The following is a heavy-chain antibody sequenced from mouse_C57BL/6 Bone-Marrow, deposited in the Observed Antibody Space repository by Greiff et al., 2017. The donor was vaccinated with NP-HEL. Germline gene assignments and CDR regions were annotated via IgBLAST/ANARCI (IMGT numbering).Heavy chain of an antibody. D-gene: IGHD1-1*02. V-gene: IGHV5-2*01. J-gene: IGHJ2*01. CDR3: ATPGWWGDFDD. Sequence: EVKLVESGGGLVQPGESLKLSCESNEYAFPSHDMSWVRKTPEQRLELVAAINSDGGSTYYPDTMERRFIISRDNTKKTLYLQMSSLRSEDTAVYYCATPGWWGDFDDWGQGTTLTVSS. CDR2: INSDGGST. CDR1: EYAFPSHD.